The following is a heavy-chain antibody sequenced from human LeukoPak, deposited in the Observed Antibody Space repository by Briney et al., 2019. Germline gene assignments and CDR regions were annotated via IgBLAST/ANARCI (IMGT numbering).Heavy chain of an antibody. D-gene: IGHD5-18*01. CDR2: ISSSSSYI. Sequence: GGSLRLSCAASGFTFSSYSMNWVRQAPGKGLEWVSSISSSSSYIYYADSVKGRFTISRDNAKNSLYLQMNSLRAEDTAVYYCARPKEDSYGPFGYWGQGTLVTVSS. J-gene: IGHJ4*02. CDR3: ARPKEDSYGPFGY. V-gene: IGHV3-21*01. CDR1: GFTFSSYS.